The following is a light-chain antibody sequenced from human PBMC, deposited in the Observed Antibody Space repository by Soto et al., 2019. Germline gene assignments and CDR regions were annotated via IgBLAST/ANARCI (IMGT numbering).Light chain of an antibody. CDR2: KAS. V-gene: IGKV1-5*03. Sequence: IRMTQSPSTLSVSAGDRVTITCGASQTISSWLAWYQQKTGKAPKLLIYKASTLKSGIPSRLRGSGSGTELTLTISSMKHDDFETYYCQHYNSSSEAFGQGTKVDIK. J-gene: IGKJ1*01. CDR3: QHYNSSSEA. CDR1: QTISSW.